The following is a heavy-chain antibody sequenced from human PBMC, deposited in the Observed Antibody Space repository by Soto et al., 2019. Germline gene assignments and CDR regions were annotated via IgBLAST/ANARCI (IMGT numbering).Heavy chain of an antibody. Sequence: GGSLRLSCAASGFAFSIYVLHWVRRAPGKGPEWVSAIGTGGDTYYADSVKGRFTISRDNAKNSLYLQMNSLRAEDTAVYYCARDPSGWYYFDYWGQGTLVTVSS. CDR3: ARDPSGWYYFDY. J-gene: IGHJ4*02. V-gene: IGHV3-48*03. CDR2: IGTGGDT. D-gene: IGHD6-19*01. CDR1: GFAFSIYV.